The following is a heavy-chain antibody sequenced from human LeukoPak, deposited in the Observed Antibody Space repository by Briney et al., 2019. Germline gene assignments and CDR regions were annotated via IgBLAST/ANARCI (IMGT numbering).Heavy chain of an antibody. J-gene: IGHJ5*02. D-gene: IGHD3-3*01. CDR3: ASITIFGVAQNWFDP. CDR1: GGSFSGYY. Sequence: SETLSLTRAVYGGSFSGYYWSWIRPPPGRGLEWIGEINHSGSTNYNPSLKSRVTISVDTSKNQFSLKLSSVTAADTAVYYCASITIFGVAQNWFDPWGQGTLVTVSS. V-gene: IGHV4-34*01. CDR2: INHSGST.